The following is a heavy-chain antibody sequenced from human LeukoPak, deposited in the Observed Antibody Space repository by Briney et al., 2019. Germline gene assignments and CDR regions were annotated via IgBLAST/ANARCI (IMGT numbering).Heavy chain of an antibody. V-gene: IGHV3-7*01. CDR1: GFSFSAAW. CDR2: IKSDGSDK. CDR3: VNLGYSD. J-gene: IGHJ4*02. Sequence: PGGSLRLSCEASGFSFSAAWMTWVRQAPGKGLEWVATIKSDGSDKYYVDSVKGRFTLSRDNAKNSVYLQMNSLRVEDTAVYYCVNLGYSDGGQGTLVTVSS. D-gene: IGHD5-12*01.